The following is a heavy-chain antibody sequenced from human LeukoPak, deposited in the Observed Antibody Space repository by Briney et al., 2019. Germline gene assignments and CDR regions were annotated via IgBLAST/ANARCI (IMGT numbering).Heavy chain of an antibody. D-gene: IGHD3-9*01. CDR1: GGSIRSGDNY. CDR2: IYYSGTT. Sequence: SETLSLTCTVSGGSIRSGDNYWSWIRQPPGKGLEWIGYIYYSGTTYYNPSLKSRVIISLDTPKNHFSLKLSSMTAADTAVYYCARGAEMDFDWLAKYYYYAMDVWGQGTTVTVSS. J-gene: IGHJ6*02. V-gene: IGHV4-30-4*01. CDR3: ARGAEMDFDWLAKYYYYAMDV.